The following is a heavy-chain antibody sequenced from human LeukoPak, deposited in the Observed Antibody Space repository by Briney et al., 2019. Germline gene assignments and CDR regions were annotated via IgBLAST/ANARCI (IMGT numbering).Heavy chain of an antibody. V-gene: IGHV4-38-2*01. D-gene: IGHD3-3*01. Sequence: SETLSLTCAVSGYSISSSYYWGWIRQPPGKGLEWIGSIYYSGSTYYNPSLKSRVTISVDTSKNQFSLKLSSVTAADTAVYYCARHVGYDFWSGYLEAYYYYYMDVWGKGTTVTVSS. J-gene: IGHJ6*03. CDR3: ARHVGYDFWSGYLEAYYYYYMDV. CDR1: GYSISSSYY. CDR2: IYYSGST.